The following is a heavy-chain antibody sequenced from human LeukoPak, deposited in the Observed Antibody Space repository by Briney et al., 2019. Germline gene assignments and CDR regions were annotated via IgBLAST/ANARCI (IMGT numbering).Heavy chain of an antibody. CDR2: IYYSGST. D-gene: IGHD6-13*01. J-gene: IGHJ4*02. CDR1: GGSISNYY. CDR3: ARVPAIAAAGKFDY. V-gene: IGHV4-59*12. Sequence: SETLSLTCTVSGGSISNYYWSWIRQPPGKGLEWIGYIYYSGSTYYNPSLKSRATISVYTSKNQFSLKLSSVTAADTAVYYCARVPAIAAAGKFDYWGQGTLVTVSS.